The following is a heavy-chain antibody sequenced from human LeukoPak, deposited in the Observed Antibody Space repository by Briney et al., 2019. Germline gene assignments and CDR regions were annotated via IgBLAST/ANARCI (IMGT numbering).Heavy chain of an antibody. V-gene: IGHV4-34*01. CDR1: GGSFSGYY. CDR2: INHSGST. CDR3: ARRVGYRAYYYYYMDV. D-gene: IGHD5-18*01. J-gene: IGHJ6*03. Sequence: KPSETLSLTCAVYGGSFSGYYWSWIRQPPGKGLEWIGEINHSGSTNYNPSLKSRVTISVDTSKNQFSLKLSSVTAADTAVYYCARRVGYRAYYYYYMDVWGKGTTVTISS.